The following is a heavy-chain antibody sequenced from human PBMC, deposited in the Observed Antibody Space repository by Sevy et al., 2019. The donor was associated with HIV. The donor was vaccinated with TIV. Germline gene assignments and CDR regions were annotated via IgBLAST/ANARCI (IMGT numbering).Heavy chain of an antibody. D-gene: IGHD2-15*01. CDR3: TTDPGYCSGGSCYNDAFDI. J-gene: IGHJ3*02. V-gene: IGHV3-15*01. Sequence: GGSLRLSCAASGFTFSNAWMSWVRQAPGKGLEWVGRFKSKTDGGTTDYAAPVKGRFTISRDDSKNTLYLQMNSLKTEDTAVYYCTTDPGYCSGGSCYNDAFDIWGQGTMVTVSS. CDR1: GFTFSNAW. CDR2: FKSKTDGGTT.